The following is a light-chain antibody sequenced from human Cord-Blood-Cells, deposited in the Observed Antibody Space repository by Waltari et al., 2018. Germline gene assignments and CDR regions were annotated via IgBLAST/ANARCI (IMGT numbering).Light chain of an antibody. CDR3: AAWDDSLNGPV. CDR1: RSNIGRNT. Sequence: QPVLTQPPSASGTPGQRVTIFCSGRRSNIGRNTVNCYQQLPGTAPKLLIYSNNQRPSGVPDRFSGSKSGTSASLAISGLQSEDEADYYCAAWDDSLNGPVFGGGTKLTVL. V-gene: IGLV1-44*01. CDR2: SNN. J-gene: IGLJ3*02.